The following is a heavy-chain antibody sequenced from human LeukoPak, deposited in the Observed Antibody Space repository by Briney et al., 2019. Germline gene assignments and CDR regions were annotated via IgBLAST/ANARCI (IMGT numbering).Heavy chain of an antibody. J-gene: IGHJ6*02. CDR3: AIPAAIHYYGMDV. CDR2: ISAYNGNT. Sequence: ASVKVSCKASGYAFTSYGISWVRQAPGQGLEWMGWISAYNGNTNYAQKLQGRVTMTTDTSTSTAYMELRSLRSDDTAVYYCAIPAAIHYYGMDVWGQGTTVTVSS. V-gene: IGHV1-18*01. D-gene: IGHD2-2*02. CDR1: GYAFTSYG.